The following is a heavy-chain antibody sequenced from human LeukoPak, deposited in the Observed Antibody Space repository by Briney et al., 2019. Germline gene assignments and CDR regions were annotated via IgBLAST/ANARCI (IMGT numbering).Heavy chain of an antibody. CDR3: ARDPGTRIDY. CDR1: GFTFSSYE. V-gene: IGHV3-48*03. Sequence: GGSLRLSXAASGFTFSSYEMNWVRQAPGKGLEWVSYISSSGNTIYYADSVKGRFTISRDNAKNSLYLQMNSLTAEDTAVYYCARDPGTRIDYWGQGTLVTVSS. CDR2: ISSSGNTI. J-gene: IGHJ4*02.